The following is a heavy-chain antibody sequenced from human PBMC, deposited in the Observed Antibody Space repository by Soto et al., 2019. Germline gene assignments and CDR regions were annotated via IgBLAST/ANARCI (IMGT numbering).Heavy chain of an antibody. D-gene: IGHD2-2*01. CDR1: GNTFTNFG. V-gene: IGHV1-18*01. CDR3: ARVIPGAEAWFDP. CDR2: ISAYTADP. J-gene: IGHJ5*02. Sequence: GASVKVSCKASGNTFTNFGVTWVRQSPGQGLESMGCISAYTADPNYDQKYQGRVTMTIDTSSSTAYLDLRSLASDDTAVYYCARVIPGAEAWFDPWGQGTLVTVSS.